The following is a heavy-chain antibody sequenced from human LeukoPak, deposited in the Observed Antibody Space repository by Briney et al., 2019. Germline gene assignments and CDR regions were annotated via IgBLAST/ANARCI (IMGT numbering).Heavy chain of an antibody. V-gene: IGHV5-51*01. CDR3: ARPPGDYDFAPFDI. CDR1: GYSFTSYW. J-gene: IGHJ3*02. D-gene: IGHD3-3*01. Sequence: GESLKISCKGSGYSFTSYWIGWVRPMPGKGLEWMGLIYPGDSDTRYSPSFQGQGTISADKSISTAYLQWSSLKASDTAMYYCARPPGDYDFAPFDIWGQGTMVTVSS. CDR2: IYPGDSDT.